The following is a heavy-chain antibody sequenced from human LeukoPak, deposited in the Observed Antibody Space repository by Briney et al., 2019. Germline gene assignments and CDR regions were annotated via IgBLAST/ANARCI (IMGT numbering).Heavy chain of an antibody. CDR2: IYYSGST. D-gene: IGHD3-10*01. J-gene: IGHJ5*02. Sequence: PSETLSHTCTVSGGSISSYYWSWIRQPPGKGLEWIGYIYYSGSTNYNPSLKSRVTISVDTSKNQFSLKLSSVTAADTAVYYCARGHVLLWFGELLVGWFDPWGQGTLVTVSS. CDR3: ARGHVLLWFGELLVGWFDP. CDR1: GGSISSYY. V-gene: IGHV4-59*01.